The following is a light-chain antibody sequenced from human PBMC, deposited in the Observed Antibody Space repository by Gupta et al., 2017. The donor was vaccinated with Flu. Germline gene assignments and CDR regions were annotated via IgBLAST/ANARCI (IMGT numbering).Light chain of an antibody. V-gene: IGLV3-21*02. Sequence: SYVLTQPPSVSVAPGQTAKITCGGDNIGTRSVHWYQQKSGQAPVLVLYDNSDRPSGIPERFSGSNSGNTATLTISRVEAGDEADYHCQVGHTSSDYWRVFGGGTKLTVL. CDR3: QVGHTSSDYWRV. CDR2: DNS. CDR1: NIGTRS. J-gene: IGLJ3*02.